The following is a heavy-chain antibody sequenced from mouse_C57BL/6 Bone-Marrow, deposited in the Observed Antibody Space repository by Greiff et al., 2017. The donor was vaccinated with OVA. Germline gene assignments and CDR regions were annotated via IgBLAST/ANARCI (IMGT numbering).Heavy chain of an antibody. CDR1: GYTFTSYW. CDR3: ARDYYGSSRYAMDY. D-gene: IGHD1-1*01. V-gene: IGHV1-72*01. J-gene: IGHJ4*01. Sequence: QVHVKQPGAELVKPGASVKLSCKASGYTFTSYWMHWVKQRPGRGLEWIGRIDPNSGGTKYNEKFKSKATLTVDKPSSTAYMQLSSLTSEDSAVYYCARDYYGSSRYAMDYWGQGTSVTVSS. CDR2: IDPNSGGT.